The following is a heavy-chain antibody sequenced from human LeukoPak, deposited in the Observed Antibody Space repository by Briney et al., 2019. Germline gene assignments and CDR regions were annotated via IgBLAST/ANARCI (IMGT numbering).Heavy chain of an antibody. D-gene: IGHD3-22*01. V-gene: IGHV4-34*01. Sequence: FETLSFSCAVYGGRFSGYYWSWMHQPPGKGLEWIGEINHSGSTNYNPSLKSRVTISVDTSKNQFSLKLSSVTAADTAVYYCARLLPIKTVDYWGQGTLVTVSS. J-gene: IGHJ4*02. CDR1: GGRFSGYY. CDR2: INHSGST. CDR3: ARLLPIKTVDY.